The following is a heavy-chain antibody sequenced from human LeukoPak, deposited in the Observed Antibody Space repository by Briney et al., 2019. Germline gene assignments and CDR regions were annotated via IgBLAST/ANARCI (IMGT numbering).Heavy chain of an antibody. Sequence: GGTLRLSCAASGFTFSSYWMSWVRKAPGQGLEWVANIKQDGSEKYYVDSVKGRFTISRDNAKNSLYLQMNSLRAEHTAVYDCAEGSNWNLPYYFDYWGQGTLVTVSS. CDR3: AEGSNWNLPYYFDY. CDR2: IKQDGSEK. CDR1: GFTFSSYW. V-gene: IGHV3-7*01. J-gene: IGHJ4*02. D-gene: IGHD1-20*01.